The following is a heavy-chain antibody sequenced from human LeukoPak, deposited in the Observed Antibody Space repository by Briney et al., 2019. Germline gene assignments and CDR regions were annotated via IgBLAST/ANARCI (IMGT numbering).Heavy chain of an antibody. CDR2: INSDGSST. Sequence: GGSLRLSCAASGFTFSSYWMHWVRQAPGKGLVWVSRINSDGSSTSYADSVKGRFTISRDNAKNTLYLQMNSLRAEDTAVYYCARGPPSYSSGWSPSDYWGQGTLVTVSS. CDR1: GFTFSSYW. V-gene: IGHV3-74*01. J-gene: IGHJ4*02. D-gene: IGHD6-19*01. CDR3: ARGPPSYSSGWSPSDY.